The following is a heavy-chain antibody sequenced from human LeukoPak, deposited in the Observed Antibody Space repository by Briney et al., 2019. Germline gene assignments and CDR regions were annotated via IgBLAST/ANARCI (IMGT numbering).Heavy chain of an antibody. CDR1: GGSISSGDYY. V-gene: IGHV4-30-4*01. J-gene: IGHJ3*02. Sequence: SETLSLTCTVSGGSISSGDYYWSWIRQPPGKGLEWIGYIYYSGSTYYNPSLKSRVTISVDTSKNQFSLKLSSVTAADTAVYYCASPGVFYRYDAFDIWGQGTMVTVSS. CDR3: ASPGVFYRYDAFDI. CDR2: IYYSGST. D-gene: IGHD2/OR15-2a*01.